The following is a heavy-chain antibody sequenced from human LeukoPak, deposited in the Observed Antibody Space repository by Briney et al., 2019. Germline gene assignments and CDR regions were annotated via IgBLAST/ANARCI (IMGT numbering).Heavy chain of an antibody. Sequence: PGGSLRLSCAASGFTFSSYAMSWVRQAPGKGLEWVGRIKSKSDGETTEYAAPVRGRFTISRDDSKDTLYLHMNNLNTEDTAVYYCSKGIVGGSTDWLGPWGQGTLVTVSS. CDR2: IKSKSDGETT. J-gene: IGHJ5*02. D-gene: IGHD1-26*01. CDR3: SKGIVGGSTDWLGP. V-gene: IGHV3-15*01. CDR1: GFTFSSYA.